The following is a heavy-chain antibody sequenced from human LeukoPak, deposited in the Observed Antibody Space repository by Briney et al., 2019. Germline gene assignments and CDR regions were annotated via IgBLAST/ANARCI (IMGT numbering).Heavy chain of an antibody. D-gene: IGHD6-13*01. CDR3: ARLDSSSWYYYYYMDV. J-gene: IGHJ6*03. V-gene: IGHV5-51*01. Sequence: GESLKISCKGSGYSFPSYWIGWVRQMPGKGLEWMGIIYPGDSDTRYSPSFQGQVTISADKSISTAYLQWSSLKASDTAMYYCARLDSSSWYYYYYMDVWGKGTTVTVSS. CDR1: GYSFPSYW. CDR2: IYPGDSDT.